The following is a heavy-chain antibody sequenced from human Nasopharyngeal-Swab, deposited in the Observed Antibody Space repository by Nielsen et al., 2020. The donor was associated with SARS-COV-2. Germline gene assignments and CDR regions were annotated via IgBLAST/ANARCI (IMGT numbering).Heavy chain of an antibody. Sequence: WIRQPPGKGLEWVAVISFDGNTKHYADSVEGRFTISRDNSKNTLFLQMNSLRAEDTAVYYCARTRKTYYYDSSGRFDAFDIWGQGTMVTVSS. CDR3: ARTRKTYYYDSSGRFDAFDI. CDR2: ISFDGNTK. D-gene: IGHD3-22*01. V-gene: IGHV3-30*03. J-gene: IGHJ3*02.